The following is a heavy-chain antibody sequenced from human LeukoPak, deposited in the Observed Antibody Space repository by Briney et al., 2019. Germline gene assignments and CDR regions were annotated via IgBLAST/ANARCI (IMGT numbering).Heavy chain of an antibody. J-gene: IGHJ5*02. D-gene: IGHD2-21*01. V-gene: IGHV1-2*02. Sequence: ASVKVSCKASGYTFTGYDMHWVRQAPGQGLEWMGWINPNSGGTNYAQKFQGRVTMTRDTSISTAYMELSRLRSDDTAVYYCARDLSMLASWFDPWGQGTLVTVSS. CDR1: GYTFTGYD. CDR2: INPNSGGT. CDR3: ARDLSMLASWFDP.